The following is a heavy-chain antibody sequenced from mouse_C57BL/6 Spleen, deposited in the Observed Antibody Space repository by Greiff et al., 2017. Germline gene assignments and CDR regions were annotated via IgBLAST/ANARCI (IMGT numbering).Heavy chain of an antibody. D-gene: IGHD1-1*01. V-gene: IGHV1-18*01. Sequence: VQLQQSGPELVKPGASVKIPCKASGYTFTDYNMDWVKQSHGKSLEWIGDINPNNGGTIYNQKFKGKATLTVDKSSSTAYMELRSLTSEDTAVYYCARARLYYYGSSAYFDYWGQGTTLTVSS. CDR1: GYTFTDYN. J-gene: IGHJ2*01. CDR2: INPNNGGT. CDR3: ARARLYYYGSSAYFDY.